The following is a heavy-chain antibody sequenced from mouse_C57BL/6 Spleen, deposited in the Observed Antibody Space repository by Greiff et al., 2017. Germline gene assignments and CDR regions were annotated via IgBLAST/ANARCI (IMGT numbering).Heavy chain of an antibody. V-gene: IGHV1-82*01. Sequence: QVQLQQSGPELVKPGASVKISCKASGYAFSSSWMNWVKQRPGKGLEWIGRIYPGDGDTNYNGKFKGKATLTADKSSSTAYMQLSSLTSEDSAVYFCARYHYYGSSSYYFDYWGQGTTLTVSS. CDR3: ARYHYYGSSSYYFDY. CDR2: IYPGDGDT. D-gene: IGHD1-1*01. J-gene: IGHJ2*01. CDR1: GYAFSSSW.